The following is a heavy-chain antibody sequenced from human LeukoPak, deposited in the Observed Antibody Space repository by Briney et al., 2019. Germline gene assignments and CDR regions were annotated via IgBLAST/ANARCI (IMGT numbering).Heavy chain of an antibody. CDR3: AKETAAAAQREWFDP. Sequence: GGSLRLSCAASGFTFSSYDIHWVRQATGKGLEWVSGIGTAGEIYYPGSVKGRFTISRDNSKNTLYLQMNSLRAEDTAVYYCAKETAAAAQREWFDPWGQGTLVTVSS. V-gene: IGHV3-13*01. D-gene: IGHD6-13*01. CDR2: IGTAGEI. J-gene: IGHJ5*02. CDR1: GFTFSSYD.